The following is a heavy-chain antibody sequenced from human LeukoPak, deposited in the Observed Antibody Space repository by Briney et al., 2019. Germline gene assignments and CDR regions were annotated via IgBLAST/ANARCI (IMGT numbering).Heavy chain of an antibody. D-gene: IGHD6-19*01. CDR3: ASYSTHSSGWYDADY. CDR2: INTNTGNP. CDR1: GYIFTGYA. Sequence: ASVKVSCKASGYIFTGYAMNWVRQAPRQGLEWMGWINTNTGNPMYAQGFTGRFVFSLDTSVNTAYLQISSLKAEDTAVYYCASYSTHSSGWYDADYWGQGTLVTVSS. V-gene: IGHV7-4-1*02. J-gene: IGHJ4*02.